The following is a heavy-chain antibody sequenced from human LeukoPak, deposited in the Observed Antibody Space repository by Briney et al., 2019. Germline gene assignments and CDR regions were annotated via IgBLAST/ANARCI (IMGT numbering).Heavy chain of an antibody. V-gene: IGHV1-46*01. CDR3: ARRRGTTGAYDY. Sequence: GASVKVSCKASGYTFTSYYMHWVRQAPGQGLEWMGIINPRDGFTIYAQKFQDRLIMTSDTSTSTFYMDPSSLRSEDTALYYCARRRGTTGAYDYWGPGTLVTVSS. J-gene: IGHJ4*02. CDR1: GYTFTSYY. D-gene: IGHD1-1*01. CDR2: INPRDGFT.